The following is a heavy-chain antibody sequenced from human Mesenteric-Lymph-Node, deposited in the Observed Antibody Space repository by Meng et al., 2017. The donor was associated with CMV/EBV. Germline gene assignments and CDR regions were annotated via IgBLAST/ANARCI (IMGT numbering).Heavy chain of an antibody. D-gene: IGHD5-18*01. CDR3: ASHSYGYIHDY. Sequence: SVKVSCKASGGTFSTYTISWVRQAPGQGLEWMGGIIPIFGTANYAQKFQGRVTITTDESTSTAYMELSSLRSEDTAVYYCASHSYGYIHDYWGQGTLVTVSS. J-gene: IGHJ4*02. CDR2: IIPIFGTA. V-gene: IGHV1-69*05. CDR1: GGTFSTYT.